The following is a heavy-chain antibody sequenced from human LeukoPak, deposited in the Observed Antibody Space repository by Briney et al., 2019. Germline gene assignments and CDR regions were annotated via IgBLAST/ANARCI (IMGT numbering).Heavy chain of an antibody. CDR3: AKPPEVGATVGYFDY. J-gene: IGHJ4*02. Sequence: GGSLRLSCAASGFTFNSYWMHWVRQAPGKGLVWVSRINSDGSSTSYADSVKGRFTISRDNAKNTLYLQMNSLRAEDTAVYYCAKPPEVGATVGYFDYWGQGTLVTVSS. CDR2: INSDGSST. V-gene: IGHV3-74*01. D-gene: IGHD1-26*01. CDR1: GFTFNSYW.